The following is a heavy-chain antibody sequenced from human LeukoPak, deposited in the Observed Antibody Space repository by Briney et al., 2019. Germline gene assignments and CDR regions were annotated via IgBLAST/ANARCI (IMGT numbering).Heavy chain of an antibody. CDR1: GGSISSYY. CDR3: ARHQYSSSWYDY. J-gene: IGHJ4*02. Sequence: SETLSLTCTVSGGSISSYYWSWIRQPPGKGLEWIGYIYTSGSTNYNPSLKSRVTISVDTSKNQFSLKLSSVTAADTAVYYCARHQYSSSWYDYWGQGTLVTVSS. CDR2: IYTSGST. D-gene: IGHD6-13*01. V-gene: IGHV4-4*09.